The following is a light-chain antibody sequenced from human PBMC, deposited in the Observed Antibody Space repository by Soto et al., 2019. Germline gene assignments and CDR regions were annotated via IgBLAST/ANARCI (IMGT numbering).Light chain of an antibody. CDR1: TGTVTSGHW. J-gene: IGLJ7*01. CDR3: LLSDGGIPPV. V-gene: IGLV7-46*01. CDR2: DTS. Sequence: QAVVTHEPSLTVSPGGTVTLTCGSSTGTVTSGHWPYWFQQKPGQAPTTLIYDTSNKHAWTHARFSGALLVGKAVLTLSSAQPEEWGEDYCLLSDGGIPPVFGGGTQLTVL.